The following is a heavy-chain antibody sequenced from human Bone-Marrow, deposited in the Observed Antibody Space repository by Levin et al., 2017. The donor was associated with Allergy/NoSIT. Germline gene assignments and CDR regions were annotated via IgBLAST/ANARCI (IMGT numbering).Heavy chain of an antibody. CDR2: ISGSTNYI. J-gene: IGHJ4*02. CDR1: GFTFRSYA. CDR3: ARGIAVAPGYFDY. D-gene: IGHD6-19*01. Sequence: PRASVKVSCAASGFTFRSYAINWVRRTPGKGLEWLASISGSTNYIYYADSVRGRFTISRDNAKNSVYLQMNSVRGDDTAVYHCARGIAVAPGYFDYWGLGTVVTVSS. V-gene: IGHV3-21*06.